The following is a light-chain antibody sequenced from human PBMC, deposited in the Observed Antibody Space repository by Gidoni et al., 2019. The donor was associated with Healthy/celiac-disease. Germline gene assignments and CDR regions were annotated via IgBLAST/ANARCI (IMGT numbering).Light chain of an antibody. Sequence: ELVLTQSPGTLSLSPGERATLSCRASQSVSSSYLAWYQQKPGQAPRLLIYGASSRATGIPDRFSGSGSGTDFTLTISRLEPGDFAVYYCQQYGSSPITFGGGTKVEIK. CDR3: QQYGSSPIT. J-gene: IGKJ4*01. V-gene: IGKV3-20*01. CDR2: GAS. CDR1: QSVSSSY.